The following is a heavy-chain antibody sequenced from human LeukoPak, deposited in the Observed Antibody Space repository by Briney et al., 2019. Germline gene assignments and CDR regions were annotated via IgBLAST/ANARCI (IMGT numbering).Heavy chain of an antibody. J-gene: IGHJ6*04. V-gene: IGHV3-7*03. Sequence: PGGSLRLSCAASGFTFNNYWMNWVRQAPGKGLEWVAIIKQDGSEQYYVDSVRGRFTISRDNAKNSLYLQMNSLRAEDTAVYYCARHHFSTPPSATVTVGVDVWGRGTPVTVSS. D-gene: IGHD4-17*01. CDR1: GFTFNNYW. CDR3: ARHHFSTPPSATVTVGVDV. CDR2: IKQDGSEQ.